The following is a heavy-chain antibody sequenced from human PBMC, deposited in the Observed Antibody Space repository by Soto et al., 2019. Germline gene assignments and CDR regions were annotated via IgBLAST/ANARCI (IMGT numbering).Heavy chain of an antibody. Sequence: ASVKVSCKASGYSFTEHYIHWVRQPPGQGLEWMGWVNPNTAGTNYAQTFHGRVTLTRDTSITTTYMEQSTLTSADTAPFYCATLYSGGYYGNALDIWGQGPMVTVSS. CDR1: GYSFTEHY. D-gene: IGHD3-22*01. CDR2: VNPNTAGT. CDR3: ATLYSGGYYGNALDI. J-gene: IGHJ3*02. V-gene: IGHV1-2*02.